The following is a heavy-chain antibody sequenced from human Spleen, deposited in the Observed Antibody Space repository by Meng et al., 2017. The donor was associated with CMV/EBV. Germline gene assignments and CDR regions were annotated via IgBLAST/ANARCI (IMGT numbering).Heavy chain of an antibody. CDR1: GGSISSTTYY. Sequence: LQLQESGPGLVKPSATLPRTCVDSGGSISSTTYYWGWIRQPPGKGLEWIGSFYYSGSTNYNPSLKSRVTMSVDTSKNQFSLKLSSVTAADTAVYYCARDYYDSSGLDYWGQGTLVTVSS. D-gene: IGHD3-22*01. CDR3: ARDYYDSSGLDY. V-gene: IGHV4-39*07. J-gene: IGHJ4*02. CDR2: FYYSGST.